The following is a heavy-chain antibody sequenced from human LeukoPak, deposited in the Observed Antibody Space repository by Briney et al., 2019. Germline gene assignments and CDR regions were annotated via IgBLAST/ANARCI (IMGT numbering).Heavy chain of an antibody. CDR1: GFTFDDYA. Sequence: GGSLRLSCAASGFTFDDYAMHWVRQAPGKGLEWVSGISWNSGSIGYADSVKGRFTISRDNAKNSLYLQMNSLRAEDTALYYCAREYDIVANALDYWGQGTLVTVSS. V-gene: IGHV3-9*01. D-gene: IGHD5-12*01. CDR2: ISWNSGSI. CDR3: AREYDIVANALDY. J-gene: IGHJ4*02.